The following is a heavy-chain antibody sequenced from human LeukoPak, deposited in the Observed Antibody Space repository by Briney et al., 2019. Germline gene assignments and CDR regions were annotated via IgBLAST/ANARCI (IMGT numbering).Heavy chain of an antibody. D-gene: IGHD1-14*01. Sequence: GGSLRLSCAVSGFTVSSNYMSWVRQAPGRGLEWVSVIYDIGNTYYADSVEGRFTISRDTSKNTVYLQMNSLRAEDTAVYYCARGGMRRPYDCWGQGALVTVSS. V-gene: IGHV3-53*01. CDR1: GFTVSSNY. CDR2: IYDIGNT. CDR3: ARGGMRRPYDC. J-gene: IGHJ4*02.